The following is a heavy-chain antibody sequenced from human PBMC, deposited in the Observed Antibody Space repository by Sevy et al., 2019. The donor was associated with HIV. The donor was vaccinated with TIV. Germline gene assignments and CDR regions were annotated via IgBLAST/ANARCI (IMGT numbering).Heavy chain of an antibody. CDR1: GFSISGYT. V-gene: IGHV3-21*01. CDR2: ISSGSSFI. D-gene: IGHD2-2*01. Sequence: GGSLRLSCAASGFSISGYTMNWVRQAPGKGQEWVSSISSGSSFIYYADSLKGRFTISRDNARNLLYLQMNSLRVEDTAVYYCARVGLGDCSGTNCSPNDYWGQGTLVIVSS. J-gene: IGHJ4*02. CDR3: ARVGLGDCSGTNCSPNDY.